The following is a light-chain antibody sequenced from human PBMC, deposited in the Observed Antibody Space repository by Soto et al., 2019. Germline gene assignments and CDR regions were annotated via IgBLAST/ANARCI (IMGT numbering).Light chain of an antibody. CDR1: SSDVGSYNY. CDR2: EVS. CDR3: ISYAGSDFYV. V-gene: IGLV2-8*01. Sequence: QSVLTQPPSASGSPGQSVTISCTGTSSDVGSYNYVSWYQQHPGKAPKLMISEVSKRPSGVPDRFSVSKSGNTASLTVSRLQAEDEADYYCISYAGSDFYVFGTGTKVTVL. J-gene: IGLJ1*01.